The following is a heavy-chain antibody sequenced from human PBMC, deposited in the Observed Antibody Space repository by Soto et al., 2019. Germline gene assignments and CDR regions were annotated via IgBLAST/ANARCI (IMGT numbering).Heavy chain of an antibody. CDR3: ATGGSGYYNY. D-gene: IGHD3-22*01. CDR1: GFTFSTYW. Sequence: EVQLVESGGCLVQPGGSLRLSCGASGFTFSTYWMAWVRQGPGKGLVWVSRIKSDGTSTSYADSMKGRFTISRDNAKNTLYLQMNSLRAEDTAVYYCATGGSGYYNYWGQGTLVTVSS. CDR2: IKSDGTST. V-gene: IGHV3-74*01. J-gene: IGHJ4*02.